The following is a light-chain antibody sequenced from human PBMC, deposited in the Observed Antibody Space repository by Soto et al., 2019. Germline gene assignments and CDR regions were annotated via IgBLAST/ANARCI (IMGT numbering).Light chain of an antibody. CDR3: QHFNSYPWT. CDR2: KAS. Sequence: DIQMTQSPSSLSASVGDRVTITGRASQSISSWLAWYQQKPGKAPKILINKASSLESGVPSRFRGSGSGTEFTLTISRLQPDDFSTYYCQHFNSYPWTFGQGTKVDIK. CDR1: QSISSW. J-gene: IGKJ1*01. V-gene: IGKV1-5*03.